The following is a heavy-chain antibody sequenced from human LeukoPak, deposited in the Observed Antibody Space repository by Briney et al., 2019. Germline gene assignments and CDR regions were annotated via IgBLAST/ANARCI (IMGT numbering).Heavy chain of an antibody. V-gene: IGHV3-21*01. CDR1: GFTFSSYS. CDR2: ISSSSSYI. D-gene: IGHD3-10*01. CDR3: ARDRSLVRGVAKAGYYYGMDV. Sequence: GGSLRLSCAASGFTFSSYSMNWVRQAPGKGLEWVSSISSSSSYIYYADSVKGRFTISRDNAKNSLYLQMNSLRAEDTAVYYCARDRSLVRGVAKAGYYYGMDVWGQGTTVTVSS. J-gene: IGHJ6*02.